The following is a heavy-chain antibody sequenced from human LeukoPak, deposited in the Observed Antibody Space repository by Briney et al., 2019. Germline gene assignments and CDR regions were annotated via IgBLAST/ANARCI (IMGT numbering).Heavy chain of an antibody. Sequence: GGSLRLSCAASGFTFSSYSMNWVRQAPGKGLEWVSYISSSSSTIYYADSVKGRFTISRDNAKNSLYLQMNSLRAEDTAVYYCARGPNRGYCIITSCSRFDYWGRGTLVTVSS. J-gene: IGHJ4*02. CDR1: GFTFSSYS. CDR3: ARGPNRGYCIITSCSRFDY. V-gene: IGHV3-48*04. D-gene: IGHD2-2*01. CDR2: ISSSSSTI.